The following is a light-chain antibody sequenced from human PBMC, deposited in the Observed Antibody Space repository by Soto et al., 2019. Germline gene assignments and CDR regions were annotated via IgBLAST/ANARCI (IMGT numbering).Light chain of an antibody. J-gene: IGKJ1*01. Sequence: TLSLSPGERATLSCRASQSVSNNYLAWYQQKPGQAPRLLIYGASSRATGIPDRFSGSGSGTDFTLTISRLEPEDFAVYYCPQYGSSGTFGQGTKLDI. CDR1: QSVSNNY. CDR2: GAS. CDR3: PQYGSSGT. V-gene: IGKV3-20*01.